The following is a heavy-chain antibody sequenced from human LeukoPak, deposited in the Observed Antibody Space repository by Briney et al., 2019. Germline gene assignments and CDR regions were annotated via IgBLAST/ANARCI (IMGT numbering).Heavy chain of an antibody. D-gene: IGHD5-12*01. CDR2: VSGSGGTT. J-gene: IGHJ4*02. CDR1: GFTFSSYA. Sequence: GGSLRLSCAASGFTFSSYAMSWVRQAPGKGLEYVSGVSGSGGTTYYADSVKGRFTISRDNSKNTLYLQMNSLRAEDTALYYCAKDRSGYDYYGQYYFDYWGQGNLVTVSS. CDR3: AKDRSGYDYYGQYYFDY. V-gene: IGHV3-23*01.